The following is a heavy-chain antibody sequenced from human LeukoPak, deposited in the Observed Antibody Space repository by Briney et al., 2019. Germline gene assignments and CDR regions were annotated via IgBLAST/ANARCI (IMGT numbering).Heavy chain of an antibody. J-gene: IGHJ6*03. D-gene: IGHD6-6*01. Sequence: GESLKISCEASRYSFTSYWIAWVRQMPEKGLEWMGIIYPSDSDTRYSPSFQGQVTISADKSISTAYMQWSSLKASDTAIYYCARRFGTSSSLGSRYYMDVWGKGTTVTVSS. CDR2: IYPSDSDT. V-gene: IGHV5-51*01. CDR3: ARRFGTSSSLGSRYYMDV. CDR1: RYSFTSYW.